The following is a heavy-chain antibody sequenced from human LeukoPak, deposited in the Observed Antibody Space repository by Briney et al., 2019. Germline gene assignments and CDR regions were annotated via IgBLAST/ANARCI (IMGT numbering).Heavy chain of an antibody. D-gene: IGHD3-10*01. CDR2: IYGDGTT. J-gene: IGHJ5*02. CDR1: GFTVSNDY. Sequence: GGSLRLSCAASGFTVSNDYMAWVRQAPGRGLEWVSLIYGDGTTFYTDSVKGRFTISRDNFKNTLYLQMSSLRPEDTALYYCARDRSGSQSWVALDPWCQGTLVTVSS. V-gene: IGHV3-66*02. CDR3: ARDRSGSQSWVALDP.